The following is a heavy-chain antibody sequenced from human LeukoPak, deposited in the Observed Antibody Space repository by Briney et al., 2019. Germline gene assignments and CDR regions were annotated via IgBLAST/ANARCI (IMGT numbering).Heavy chain of an antibody. Sequence: PSETLSLTCAVYGGSFSGYYWSWIRQPPGKGLEWIGYIYYSGSTNYNPSLKSRVTISVDTSKNQFSLKLSSVTAADTAVYYCARRPWIAAAGTVGYYFDYWGQGTLVTVSS. V-gene: IGHV4-59*08. J-gene: IGHJ4*02. CDR1: GGSFSGYY. CDR3: ARRPWIAAAGTVGYYFDY. D-gene: IGHD6-13*01. CDR2: IYYSGST.